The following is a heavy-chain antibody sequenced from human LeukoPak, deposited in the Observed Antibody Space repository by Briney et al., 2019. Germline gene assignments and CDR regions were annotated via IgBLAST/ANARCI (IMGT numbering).Heavy chain of an antibody. CDR1: GYTFTSYG. CDR3: ARGPHPITIFGVVIDDAFDI. V-gene: IGHV1-18*01. D-gene: IGHD3-3*01. J-gene: IGHJ3*02. CDR2: ISAYNGNT. Sequence: ATVKVSCKASGYTFTSYGISWVRQAPGQGLEWMGWISAYNGNTNYAQKLQGRDTMTTDTSTSTAYMELRSLRSDDTAVYYCARGPHPITIFGVVIDDAFDIWGQGTMVTVSS.